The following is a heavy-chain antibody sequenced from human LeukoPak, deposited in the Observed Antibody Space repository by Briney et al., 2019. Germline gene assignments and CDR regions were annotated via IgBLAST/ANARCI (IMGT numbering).Heavy chain of an antibody. CDR1: GGSISSGDYY. V-gene: IGHV4-30-4*01. CDR3: ARDFRTRGSWYVAGDAFDI. D-gene: IGHD6-13*01. CDR2: IYYSGST. J-gene: IGHJ3*02. Sequence: PSQTLSLTCTVSGGSISSGDYYWRWIRQPPGKGLEWIGYIYYSGSTYYNPSLKSRVTISVDTSKNQFSLKLSSVTAADTAVYYCARDFRTRGSWYVAGDAFDIWGQGTMVTVSS.